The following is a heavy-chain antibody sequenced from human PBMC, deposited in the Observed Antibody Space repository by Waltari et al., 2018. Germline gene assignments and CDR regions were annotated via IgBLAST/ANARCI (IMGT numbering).Heavy chain of an antibody. CDR1: GFPSRDYY. J-gene: IGHJ4*02. D-gene: IGHD6-13*01. Sequence: QVQLVESGGGLVKPGGSRRLSCGSSGFPSRDYYMRWNRQAPGKGLEWVSYISGSGGTIYYTDSVKGRFTISRDNAKNSLYLQINSLRAEDTAVYYCARPAAAATGDFDYWGQGTLVTVSS. V-gene: IGHV3-11*04. CDR3: ARPAAAATGDFDY. CDR2: ISGSGGTI.